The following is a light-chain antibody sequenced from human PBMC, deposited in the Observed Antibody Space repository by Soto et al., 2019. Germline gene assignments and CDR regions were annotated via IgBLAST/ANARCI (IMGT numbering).Light chain of an antibody. Sequence: IRMTQAASTVPASEEDRVTITCRASQNINAGVAWYQQKPGKAPKLLIYDVSTLHSGVPSRFSGSAYGTEFPLTLTCLLPDDFPTYYCKQYKRDPPWTFGQGTKVDIK. J-gene: IGKJ1*01. CDR2: DVS. CDR3: KQYKRDPPWT. V-gene: IGKV1-5*01. CDR1: QNINAG.